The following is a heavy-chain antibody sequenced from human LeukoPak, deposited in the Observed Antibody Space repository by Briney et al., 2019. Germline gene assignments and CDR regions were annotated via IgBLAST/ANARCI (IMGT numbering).Heavy chain of an antibody. CDR1: GYTPTELS. Sequence: ASVKVSCMVSGYTPTELSMHWVRQAPEKGLGWMGGLDPEDGETIYAQKSQGRVTMPEDTSTDTDYVELSSLRSEDTAVYYCATRASYGGDWFDPWGQGTLVTVSS. D-gene: IGHD1-26*01. J-gene: IGHJ5*02. CDR2: LDPEDGET. CDR3: ATRASYGGDWFDP. V-gene: IGHV1-24*01.